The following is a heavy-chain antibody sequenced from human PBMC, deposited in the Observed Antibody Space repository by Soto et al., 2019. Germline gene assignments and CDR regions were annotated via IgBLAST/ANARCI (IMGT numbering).Heavy chain of an antibody. J-gene: IGHJ4*02. D-gene: IGHD4-17*01. V-gene: IGHV4-59*08. CDR1: GGSISSYY. CDR2: IYYSGST. CDR3: ARHPLDGDYVSILNFDY. Sequence: PSETLSLTCTVSGGSISSYYWSWIRQPPGKGLEWIGYIYYSGSTNYNPSLKSRVTISVDTSKNQFSLKLSSVTAADTAVYYCARHPLDGDYVSILNFDYWGQGTLVTVSS.